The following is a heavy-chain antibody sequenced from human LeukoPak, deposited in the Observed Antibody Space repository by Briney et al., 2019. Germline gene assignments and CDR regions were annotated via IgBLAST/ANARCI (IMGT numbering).Heavy chain of an antibody. CDR3: AKRSDYGDYPWFYMDV. D-gene: IGHD4-17*01. CDR2: ISGSGGST. V-gene: IGHV3-23*01. J-gene: IGHJ6*03. Sequence: DPGGSLRLSCAASGFTFSSYAMSWVRQAPGKGLEWVSAISGSGGSTYYADSVKGRFTISRDNSKNTLYLQMNSLRAEDTAVYYCAKRSDYGDYPWFYMDVWGKGTTVTISS. CDR1: GFTFSSYA.